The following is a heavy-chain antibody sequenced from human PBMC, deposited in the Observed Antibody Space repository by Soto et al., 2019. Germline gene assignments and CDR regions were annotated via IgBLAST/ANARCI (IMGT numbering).Heavy chain of an antibody. CDR1: GFTFSRYW. V-gene: IGHV3-7*01. D-gene: IGHD1-26*01. CDR2: IKQDGSEK. J-gene: IGHJ6*03. Sequence: PGGSLRLSCAASGFTFSRYWMTWVRQAPGKGLEWVANIKQDGSEKNYVDSVKGRFTISRDDDKNSLLLQMNSLRAEDTAVYYCARGWDYMDVWGKGTTVTVSS. CDR3: ARGWDYMDV.